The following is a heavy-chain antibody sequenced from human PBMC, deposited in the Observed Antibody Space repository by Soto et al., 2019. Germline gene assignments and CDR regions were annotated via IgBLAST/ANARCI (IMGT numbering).Heavy chain of an antibody. V-gene: IGHV1-69*01. CDR3: ATLVYYGSWSCYNAVYYAFDI. CDR1: GGTFSSYA. J-gene: IGHJ3*02. Sequence: QVQLVQSGAEVKKPGSSVKVSCKASGGTFSSYAISWVRQAPGQGLEWMGGIIPIFGTAIYAPKFQGRVTITADDSISTTYMEFRTLRSVDTAVYYCATLVYYGSWSCYNAVYYAFDIWCQGTMVTVSS. CDR2: IIPIFGTA. D-gene: IGHD3-10*01.